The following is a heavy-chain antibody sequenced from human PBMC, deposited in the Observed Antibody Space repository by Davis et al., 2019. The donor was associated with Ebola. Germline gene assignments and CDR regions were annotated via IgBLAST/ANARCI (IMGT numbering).Heavy chain of an antibody. D-gene: IGHD2-21*01. V-gene: IGHV1-69*13. CDR2: VIPLFDRA. CDR3: TRDTCSGDCPSSFAFDV. J-gene: IGHJ3*01. CDR1: GYTFTSYG. Sequence: SVKVSCKASGYTFTSYGISWVRQAPGQGLEWMGDVIPLFDRANYAQNFQDRLTITANESTTTVYMELSNLRSEDTAVYYCTRDTCSGDCPSSFAFDVWGQGTTVSVSS.